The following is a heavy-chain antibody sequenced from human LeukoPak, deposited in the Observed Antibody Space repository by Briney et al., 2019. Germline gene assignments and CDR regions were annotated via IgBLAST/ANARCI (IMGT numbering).Heavy chain of an antibody. D-gene: IGHD5/OR15-5a*01. CDR1: GFNFSNYR. J-gene: IGHJ6*02. V-gene: IGHV3-21*04. CDR3: AGDLYLLRGYSVYEARWQLYSMDV. CDR2: ISFRRKYI. Sequence: GGSLRLSCVASGFNFSNYRMNWVRQAPGKGLEWLSSISFRRKYIQYADSLKGRFTISRDNAKNSSYLQIDSLRAEDTAIYYCAGDLYLLRGYSVYEARWQLYSMDVWGRGTTVTVSS.